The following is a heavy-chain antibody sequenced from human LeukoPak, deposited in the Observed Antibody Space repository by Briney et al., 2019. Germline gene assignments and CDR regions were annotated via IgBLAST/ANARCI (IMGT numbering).Heavy chain of an antibody. CDR3: ARASYYYDSSGYPWAFDI. V-gene: IGHV4-59*01. J-gene: IGHJ3*02. CDR2: IYYSGST. Sequence: SETLSLTCTVSGGSISSYYWSWIRQPPGEGLEWIGYIYYSGSTNYNPSLRSRVTISVDTSKNQFSLKLSSVTAADTAVYYCARASYYYDSSGYPWAFDIWGQGTMVTVSS. D-gene: IGHD3-22*01. CDR1: GGSISSYY.